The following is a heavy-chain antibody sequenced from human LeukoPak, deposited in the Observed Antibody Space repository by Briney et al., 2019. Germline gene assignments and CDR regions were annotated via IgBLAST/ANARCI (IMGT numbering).Heavy chain of an antibody. CDR2: IYYSGST. CDR3: ARVSSFPRGWYYFDY. D-gene: IGHD3-10*01. CDR1: GGSISSYY. Sequence: SETLSLTCTVSGGSISSYYWSWIRQPPGKGLEWIGYIYYSGSTNYNPSLKSRVTISVDTSKNQFSLKLSSVTAADTAVYYCARVSSFPRGWYYFDYWGQGTLITVSS. J-gene: IGHJ4*02. V-gene: IGHV4-59*01.